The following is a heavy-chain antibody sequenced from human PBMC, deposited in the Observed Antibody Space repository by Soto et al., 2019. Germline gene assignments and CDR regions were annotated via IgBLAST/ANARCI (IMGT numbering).Heavy chain of an antibody. D-gene: IGHD1-26*01. CDR1: GGTFSPYS. Sequence: SVNVSCKSSGGTFSPYSIHWVRQAPGRGLEWMGAIIHGIGSANYAQKFQGRLTITADVSASTVYMELSSLTSEDTAIYFCANVVEWGNKDDYWGQGTLVTVSS. CDR3: ANVVEWGNKDDY. CDR2: IIHGIGSA. V-gene: IGHV1-69*13. J-gene: IGHJ4*02.